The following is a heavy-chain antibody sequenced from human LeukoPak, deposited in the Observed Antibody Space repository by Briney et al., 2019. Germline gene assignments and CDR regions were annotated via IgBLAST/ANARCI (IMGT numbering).Heavy chain of an antibody. J-gene: IGHJ6*03. Sequence: SETLSLTCTVSGGSISCDYWSWIRQPPGRGLEWIGYIYYSGSTNYNPSLESRVTISVDTSKNQFSLKLSSVTAADTAVYYCARVNRVRVPGGAGYYYYMEVWGKGTTVTVSS. CDR1: GGSISCDY. CDR2: IYYSGST. V-gene: IGHV4-59*01. D-gene: IGHD2-8*02. CDR3: ARVNRVRVPGGAGYYYYMEV.